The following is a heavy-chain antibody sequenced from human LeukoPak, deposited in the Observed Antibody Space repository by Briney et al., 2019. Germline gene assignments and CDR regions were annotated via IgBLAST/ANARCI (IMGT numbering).Heavy chain of an antibody. D-gene: IGHD3-22*01. J-gene: IGHJ4*02. Sequence: GGSLRLSCSASGFTFSNCWMTWVRQAPGKGLEWVANINQDASRIYYVDSVKGRFTISRDNAKNSLYLQMNSLRAEDTAVYYCARDPPPDDTSGYLDYWGQGAPVTVSS. CDR3: ARDPPPDDTSGYLDY. CDR1: GFTFSNCW. V-gene: IGHV3-7*04. CDR2: INQDASRI.